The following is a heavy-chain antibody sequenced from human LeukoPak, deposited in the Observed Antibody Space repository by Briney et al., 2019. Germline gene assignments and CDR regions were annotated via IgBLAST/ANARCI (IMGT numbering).Heavy chain of an antibody. CDR2: ISNNGSNT. CDR1: GFTFSSYG. J-gene: IGHJ4*02. Sequence: GGSLRLSCAASGFTFSSYGMNWVRQAPGKGLEWVSGISNNGSNTYYADSVKGRFTISRDNSKNTLFLQMNRQRVEDTAVYYCARGSSKNQYTSGWYHDCWGQGTLVTVSS. V-gene: IGHV3-23*01. CDR3: ARGSSKNQYTSGWYHDC. D-gene: IGHD6-19*01.